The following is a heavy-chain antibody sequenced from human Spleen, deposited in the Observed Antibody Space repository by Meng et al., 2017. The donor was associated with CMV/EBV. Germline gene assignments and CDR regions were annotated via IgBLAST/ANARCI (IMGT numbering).Heavy chain of an antibody. CDR3: ARGEMADPYWYFDL. V-gene: IGHV1-18*04. J-gene: IGHJ2*01. CDR2: ISGCNGDT. CDR1: GYTSTNYG. D-gene: IGHD5-24*01. Sequence: KASGYTSTNYGVTWVRQAPGQGLEWMGWISGCNGDTKYAQQFQGRVTLTTDTSTGTAYMELRSLRSDDTAIYFCARGEMADPYWYFDLWGRGTLVTVSS.